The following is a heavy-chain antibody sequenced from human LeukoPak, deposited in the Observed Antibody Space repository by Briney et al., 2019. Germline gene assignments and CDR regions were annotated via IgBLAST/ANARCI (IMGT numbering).Heavy chain of an antibody. V-gene: IGHV3-74*01. CDR2: INSDGRLT. J-gene: IGHJ4*02. D-gene: IGHD4-23*01. CDR3: ARDLRTPSDTNIAIDY. CDR1: GFTFSNYW. Sequence: PGGSLRLSCAASGFTFSNYWMHWVRQGPGKGLVWVSRINSDGRLTSYADSVKGRFTISRDNAKNTLYLQMNSLRAEDTAVYSCARDLRTPSDTNIAIDYWGQGTLVTVSS.